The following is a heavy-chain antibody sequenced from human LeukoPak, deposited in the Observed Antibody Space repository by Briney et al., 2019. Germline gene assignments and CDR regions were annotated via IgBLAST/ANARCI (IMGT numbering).Heavy chain of an antibody. CDR3: ARYGVPTPARRNYYGSGSYSSADY. Sequence: SVKVSCKASGGTFSSYAISWVRQAPGQGLEWMGRIIPILGIANYAQKFQGRVTITADKSTSTAYMELSSLRSEDTAVYYCARYGVPTPARRNYYGSGSYSSADYWGQGTLVTVSS. CDR2: IIPILGIA. D-gene: IGHD3-10*01. CDR1: GGTFSSYA. V-gene: IGHV1-69*04. J-gene: IGHJ4*02.